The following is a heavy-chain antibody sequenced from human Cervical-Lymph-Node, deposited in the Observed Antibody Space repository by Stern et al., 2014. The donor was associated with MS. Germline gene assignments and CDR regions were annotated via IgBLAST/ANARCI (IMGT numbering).Heavy chain of an antibody. CDR1: GGTFNSHA. D-gene: IGHD5-12*01. V-gene: IGHV1-69*01. J-gene: IGHJ6*02. CDR3: ATEEEDTGYQTYGMDV. Sequence: QMQLVQSGPEMKQPGSSVKVSCKSSGGTFNSHAISWIRQAPGQGLEWVGVIIPVLNTPNYAQKFHGRVTITADESTRTAYLEVSSLRYEDTAVYYCATEEEDTGYQTYGMDVWGQGTTVTVSS. CDR2: IIPVLNTP.